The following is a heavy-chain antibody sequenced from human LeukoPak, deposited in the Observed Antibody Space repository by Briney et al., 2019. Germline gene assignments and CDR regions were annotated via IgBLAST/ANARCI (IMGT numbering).Heavy chain of an antibody. V-gene: IGHV1-69*04. Sequence: AASVKVSCKASGGTFSSYAISWVRQAPGQGLEWMGRIIPILGIANYAQKFQGRVTITTDESTSTAYMELSSLRSEDTAVYYCARDPLVRNHPDWFDPWGQGTLVTVSS. CDR3: ARDPLVRNHPDWFDP. CDR1: GGTFSSYA. CDR2: IIPILGIA. D-gene: IGHD3-10*01. J-gene: IGHJ5*02.